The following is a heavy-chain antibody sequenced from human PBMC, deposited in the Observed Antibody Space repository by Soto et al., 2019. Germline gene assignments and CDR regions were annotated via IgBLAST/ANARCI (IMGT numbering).Heavy chain of an antibody. V-gene: IGHV4-39*01. CDR1: GGSISSSSYY. Sequence: SETLSLTCTVSGGSISSSSYYWGWIRQPPGKGLEWIGSIYYSGSTYYNPSLKSRVTISVDTSKNQFSLKLSSVTAADTAVYYCARRTPRNSSGYYWYYYYYGMDVWGQGTTVTVSS. CDR2: IYYSGST. D-gene: IGHD3-22*01. CDR3: ARRTPRNSSGYYWYYYYYGMDV. J-gene: IGHJ6*02.